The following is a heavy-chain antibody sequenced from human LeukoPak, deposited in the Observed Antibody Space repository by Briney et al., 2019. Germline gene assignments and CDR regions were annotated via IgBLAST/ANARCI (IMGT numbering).Heavy chain of an antibody. J-gene: IGHJ4*02. CDR2: TSSDGNIK. CDR3: ARDPVPATARHFDY. D-gene: IGHD1-1*01. V-gene: IGHV3-30-3*01. CDR1: GFTFSSYA. Sequence: PGGSLRLSCAASGFTFSSYAMHWVRQAPGKGLEWVAVTSSDGNIKYYADSMKGRFTISRDKSKNTLYLQMNSLRGEDTGVYYCARDPVPATARHFDYWGQGTLVTVSS.